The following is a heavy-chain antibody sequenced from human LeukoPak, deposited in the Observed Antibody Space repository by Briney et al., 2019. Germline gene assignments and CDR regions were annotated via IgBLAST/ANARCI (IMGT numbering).Heavy chain of an antibody. Sequence: SETLSLTCAVYGGSFSGYYWSWIRQPPGKGLEWIGEINHSGSTNYNPSLKSRVTISVDTSKNQFSLKLSSVTAADTAVYYCATTGTTETNYWYFDLWGRGTLVTVSS. D-gene: IGHD1-7*01. CDR2: INHSGST. CDR3: ATTGTTETNYWYFDL. J-gene: IGHJ2*01. V-gene: IGHV4-34*01. CDR1: GGSFSGYY.